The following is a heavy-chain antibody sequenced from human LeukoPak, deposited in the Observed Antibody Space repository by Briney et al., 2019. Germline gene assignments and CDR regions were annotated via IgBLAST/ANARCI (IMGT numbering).Heavy chain of an antibody. CDR1: GGSISSYY. J-gene: IGHJ4*02. Sequence: SETLSLTCTVSGGSISSYYWSWIRQPAGKGLEWIGRIYTSGSTDYNPSLKSRVTMSVDTSKNQFSLKLSSVTAADTDVYYCAKGIHGSLLRSLEFDYWGQGTLVTVSS. CDR3: AKGIHGSLLRSLEFDY. CDR2: IYTSGST. D-gene: IGHD3-3*01. V-gene: IGHV4-4*07.